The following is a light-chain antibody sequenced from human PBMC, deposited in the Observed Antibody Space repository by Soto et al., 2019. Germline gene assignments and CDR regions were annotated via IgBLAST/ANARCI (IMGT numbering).Light chain of an antibody. V-gene: IGKV3-11*01. CDR3: QQRSNWPPEVT. CDR1: QGFSSS. J-gene: IGKJ3*01. CDR2: DAS. Sequence: EIVLPQPPDTLSFSPGERATLSCRAGQGFSSSLAWYQQKPGQAPRLLIYDASNRATGIPARFSGSGSGTDFTLTISSLEPEDFAVYYCQQRSNWPPEVTFGPGTKVDIK.